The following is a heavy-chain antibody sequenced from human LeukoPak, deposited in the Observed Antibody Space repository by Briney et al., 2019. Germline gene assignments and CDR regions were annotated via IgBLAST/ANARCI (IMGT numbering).Heavy chain of an antibody. CDR3: ARDREVRGPTHWFDP. V-gene: IGHV4-38-2*02. CDR2: IYHSGNT. CDR1: RYSISNGYY. J-gene: IGHJ5*02. D-gene: IGHD3-10*01. Sequence: PSETLSLTCTVSRYSISNGYYWGWIRQPPGKGLEWIGSIYHSGNTFYKPSLKSRVTISVDTSKNQFSLKLSSVTAADTAVYYCARDREVRGPTHWFDPWGQGTLVTVSS.